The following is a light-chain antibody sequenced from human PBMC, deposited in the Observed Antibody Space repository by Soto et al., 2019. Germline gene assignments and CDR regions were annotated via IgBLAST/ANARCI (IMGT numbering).Light chain of an antibody. CDR1: QNVANY. CDR2: ESS. Sequence: EIVLTQSPPTLSLSPGERATLSCRASQNVANYLDWYQQKPGQAPRLLIYESSNRATGIAARFSGSGSGTDFTLTISSLEPEDSAVYYCQQRNIWPPVTFGHGTRLEIK. CDR3: QQRNIWPPVT. V-gene: IGKV3-11*01. J-gene: IGKJ5*01.